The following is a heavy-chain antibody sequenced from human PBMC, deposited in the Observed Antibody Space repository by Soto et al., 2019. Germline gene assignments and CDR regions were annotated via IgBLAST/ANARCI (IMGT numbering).Heavy chain of an antibody. CDR3: ARRHDAMTGPDAFDV. Sequence: QVQLQESGPGLVKASQTLSLTCTVSGDSISSDGYYLTWIRQHPGKGLAWIGDIYYSGSTSYNPSLESPVTMSVHTSDNQLSLKFLSLTAADTAVYYCARRHDAMTGPDAFDVWGQGPKVTAAS. CDR2: IYYSGST. D-gene: IGHD3-9*01. CDR1: GDSISSDGYY. V-gene: IGHV4-31*01. J-gene: IGHJ3*01.